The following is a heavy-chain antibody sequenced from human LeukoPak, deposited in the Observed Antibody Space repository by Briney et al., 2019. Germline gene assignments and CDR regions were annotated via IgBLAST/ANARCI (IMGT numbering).Heavy chain of an antibody. J-gene: IGHJ3*02. CDR3: ANTMRADAFDI. Sequence: GGSLRLSCAASGFTFSSYAMSWVRQAPGKGLEWVSAISGSGGSTNYADSVKGRFTISRDNSENTLYLQMNSLRAEDTAVYYCANTMRADAFDIWGQGTMVTVAS. V-gene: IGHV3-23*01. D-gene: IGHD3-22*01. CDR1: GFTFSSYA. CDR2: ISGSGGST.